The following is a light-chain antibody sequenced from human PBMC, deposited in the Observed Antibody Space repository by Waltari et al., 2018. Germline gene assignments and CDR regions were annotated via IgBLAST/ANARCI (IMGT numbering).Light chain of an antibody. CDR3: MQATQFPQFT. V-gene: IGKV2-24*01. Sequence: DIVMTQTPLSSPVTLGQPSSISCRSSQSLVHSDGNTYLSWLHQRPGQPPRLPIYRISNRFSGVPDRFSGSGEGTDVTRKISRVEAEDVGGYYCMQATQFPQFTFGGGTKVEIK. CDR2: RIS. J-gene: IGKJ4*01. CDR1: QSLVHSDGNTY.